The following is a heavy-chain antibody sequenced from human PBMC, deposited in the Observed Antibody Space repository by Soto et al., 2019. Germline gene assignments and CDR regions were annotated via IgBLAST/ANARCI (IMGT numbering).Heavy chain of an antibody. D-gene: IGHD6-19*01. CDR2: IYYSGST. J-gene: IGHJ5*02. V-gene: IGHV4-39*01. CDR3: ARQVAGTVDP. CDR1: GGSISSSSYY. Sequence: SETLSLTCTVSGGSISSSSYYWGWIRQPPGKGLEWIGSIYYSGSTYYNPSLKSRVTISVDTSKNQFSLKLSSVTAADTAVYYCARQVAGTVDPWGQGTLVTVSS.